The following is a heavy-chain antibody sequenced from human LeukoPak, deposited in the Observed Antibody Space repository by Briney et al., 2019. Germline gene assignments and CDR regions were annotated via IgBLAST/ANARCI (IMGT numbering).Heavy chain of an antibody. CDR1: GFTFSNYW. D-gene: IGHD6-13*01. Sequence: GGSLRLSCAASGFTFSNYWMSWVRQAPGKGLEWVANIMHDGSEKYYVDSVKGRFTISRDNAKNSLYLQMNRLRAEDTAVYYCARDESYSSDYWGQGTLVTVSS. J-gene: IGHJ4*02. CDR2: IMHDGSEK. CDR3: ARDESYSSDY. V-gene: IGHV3-7*05.